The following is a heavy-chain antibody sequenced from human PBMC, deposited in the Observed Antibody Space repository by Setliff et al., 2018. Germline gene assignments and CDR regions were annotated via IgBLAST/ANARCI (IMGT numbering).Heavy chain of an antibody. CDR2: LNPSSGDT. Sequence: WASVKVSCKASGYPFTSYDIHWLRLTSGQGLEWMGWLNPSSGDTGFATKFQGRVTVTRDTSISTAYMELGSLTSEDTAVYYCARGRTRTSTIFGIVSLSSWGDGTTVTVSS. CDR3: ARGRTRTSTIFGIVSLSS. CDR1: GYPFTSYD. D-gene: IGHD3-3*01. V-gene: IGHV1-8*02. J-gene: IGHJ6*04.